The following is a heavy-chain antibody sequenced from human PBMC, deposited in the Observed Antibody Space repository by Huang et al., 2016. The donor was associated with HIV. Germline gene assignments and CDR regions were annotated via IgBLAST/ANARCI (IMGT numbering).Heavy chain of an antibody. Sequence: QVKLVESGGGVVQPGISLRLSCAASGFTFRPYTFHWVRQAPGKGLEGVAGISYNGGKKFYADSVKGRVNISRDNSKNTVYLEVSSPRPEDSAVYYCTREFTTSVQFFDLWGQGTLVTVSS. CDR3: TREFTTSVQFFDL. CDR2: ISYNGGKK. V-gene: IGHV3-30*04. CDR1: GFTFRPYT. J-gene: IGHJ4*02. D-gene: IGHD4-4*01.